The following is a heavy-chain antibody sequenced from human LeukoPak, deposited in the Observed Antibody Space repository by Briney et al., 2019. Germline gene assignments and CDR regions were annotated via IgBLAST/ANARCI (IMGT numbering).Heavy chain of an antibody. CDR1: GYTFSGYY. CDR3: ARDGSGGGGYFDY. Sequence: ASVKVSCKASGYTFSGYYIHWVRQAPGQGLEWMGWINPNSGGTNYAQRFQGRVTMTRDTSISTAYMELMSLRSDDTAVFYCARDGSGGGGYFDYWGQGTLVIVSS. J-gene: IGHJ4*02. D-gene: IGHD6-19*01. CDR2: INPNSGGT. V-gene: IGHV1-2*02.